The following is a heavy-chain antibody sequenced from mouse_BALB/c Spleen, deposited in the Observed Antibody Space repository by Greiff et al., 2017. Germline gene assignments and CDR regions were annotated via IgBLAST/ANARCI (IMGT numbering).Heavy chain of an antibody. D-gene: IGHD2-3*01. Sequence: QVQLQQSGPELVKPGASVKISCKASGYAFSSSWMNWVKQRPGQGLEWIGRIYPGDGDTNYNGKFKGKATLTADKSSSTAYMQLSSLTSVDSAVYFCAREDGYLFAYWGQGTLVTVSA. CDR1: GYAFSSSW. J-gene: IGHJ3*01. V-gene: IGHV1-82*01. CDR2: IYPGDGDT. CDR3: AREDGYLFAY.